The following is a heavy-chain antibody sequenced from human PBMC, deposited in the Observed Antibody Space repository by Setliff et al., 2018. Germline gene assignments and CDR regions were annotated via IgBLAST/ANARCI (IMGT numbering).Heavy chain of an antibody. J-gene: IGHJ4*02. V-gene: IGHV3-23*01. D-gene: IGHD4-17*01. CDR2: ISGSGGST. CDR1: GFTFNSYA. CDR3: AKDETTVTTYLFDY. Sequence: GESLRLSCAASGFTFNSYAMSWVRQAPGKGLEWVSAISGSGGSTYHADSVKGRFTISRDKSKNTLYLQMNSLRAEDTAVYYCAKDETTVTTYLFDYWGQGTLVTVSS.